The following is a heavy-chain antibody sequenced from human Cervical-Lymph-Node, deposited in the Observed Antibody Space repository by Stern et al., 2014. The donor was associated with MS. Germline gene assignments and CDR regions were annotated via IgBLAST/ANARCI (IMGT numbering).Heavy chain of an antibody. J-gene: IGHJ6*02. CDR2: LSWNSGNI. V-gene: IGHV3-9*01. CDR1: GFTFDDYA. Sequence: EVQLVQSGGGLVQPGRSLRLSCAASGFTFDDYAMHWVRQGPGKGLEWVSGLSWNSGNIDYADSVKGRFTISRDNAQNSLYLQMNSLRGEDTALYFCARGTRASTTLNHHYYYYGMDVWGQGTTVTVSS. D-gene: IGHD2-2*01. CDR3: ARGTRASTTLNHHYYYYGMDV.